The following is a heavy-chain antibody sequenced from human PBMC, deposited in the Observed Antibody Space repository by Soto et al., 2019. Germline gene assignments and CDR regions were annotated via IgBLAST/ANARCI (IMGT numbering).Heavy chain of an antibody. D-gene: IGHD6-19*01. CDR3: ATRHPAVGGTWGDYYYMDV. Sequence: QLQLQESGPGLVKPSETLSLTCTVSGGSISRSTYYWGWIRQPPGKGLEWIGSIYYSGSTSYNSSLNSRVTLSVDTSKSQFSLKLSSVTAADTAVYYCATRHPAVGGTWGDYYYMDVWGKGTTVTVSS. V-gene: IGHV4-39*01. CDR1: GGSISRSTYY. J-gene: IGHJ6*03. CDR2: IYYSGST.